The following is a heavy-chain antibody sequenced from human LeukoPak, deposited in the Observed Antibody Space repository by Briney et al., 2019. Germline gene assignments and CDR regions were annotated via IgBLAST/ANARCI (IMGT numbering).Heavy chain of an antibody. D-gene: IGHD1-26*01. CDR2: INGRGDYI. CDR3: ARDGTGSYDHFDY. V-gene: IGHV3-21*01. Sequence: GGSLRLSCAASGFTFSTYSMNWVRQTPGKGLEWLSSINGRGDYIYYADSVKGRFTISRDNAKDSLYLQMNRLRDEDTAVYYCARDGTGSYDHFDYWGQGTLVTVSS. J-gene: IGHJ4*02. CDR1: GFTFSTYS.